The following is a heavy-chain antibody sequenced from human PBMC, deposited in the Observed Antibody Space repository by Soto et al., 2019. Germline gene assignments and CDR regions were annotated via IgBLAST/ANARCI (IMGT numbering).Heavy chain of an antibody. CDR3: XRDVIAAAGTAG. J-gene: IGHJ4*02. CDR1: GGTFSSYA. V-gene: IGHV1-69*12. Sequence: QVQLVQSGAEVKKPGSSVKVSCKASGGTFSSYAISWVRQAPGQGLEWMGGIIPIFGTANYAQKFQGRVTITADESTXTXYXXXXXLXXXDTAVYYCXRDVIAAAGTAGWGQGTLVTVSS. CDR2: IIPIFGTA. D-gene: IGHD6-13*01.